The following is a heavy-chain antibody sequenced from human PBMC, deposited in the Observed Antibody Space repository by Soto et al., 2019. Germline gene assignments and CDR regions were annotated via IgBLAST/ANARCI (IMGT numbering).Heavy chain of an antibody. J-gene: IGHJ5*02. CDR1: GYSFTSYW. CDR3: ARGYCTTTICDPWFDP. V-gene: IGHV5-51*01. D-gene: IGHD2-2*01. Sequence: PGESLKISCTGVGYSFTSYWIGWVRQMPGKGLEWMGIIYPGDSDTRYSPSFQGQVTISADKSISTVYLQWSSLKASDTAMYYCARGYCTTTICDPWFDPWGQGTLVTVSS. CDR2: IYPGDSDT.